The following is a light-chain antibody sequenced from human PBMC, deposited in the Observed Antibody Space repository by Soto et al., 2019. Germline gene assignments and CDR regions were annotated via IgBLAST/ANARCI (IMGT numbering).Light chain of an antibody. CDR2: YAS. J-gene: IGKJ2*01. V-gene: IGKV3-20*01. Sequence: EIVLTQSPGTLSLSPGERATLSCRASQSVSSSYLAWYQQKPGQAPSLLIYYASSSATGIPDRFSGSGSGTDFTLTISRLEPEDFAVYYCQQYGSSPPYTFGQGTKVDIK. CDR1: QSVSSSY. CDR3: QQYGSSPPYT.